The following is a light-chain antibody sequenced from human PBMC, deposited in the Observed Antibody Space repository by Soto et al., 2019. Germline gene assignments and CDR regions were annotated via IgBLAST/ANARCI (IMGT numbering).Light chain of an antibody. CDR3: SSYTSSSTLPYV. CDR2: DVS. J-gene: IGLJ1*01. V-gene: IGLV2-14*01. CDR1: SSDVGGYNY. Sequence: QSALTQPASVSGSPGQSITISCTGTSSDVGGYNYVSWYQQHPGKAPKLMIYDVSNRPSGVSNRFSGSKSGNTASLTISGXXAXDEADYYCSSYTSSSTLPYVFGTGTKVTVL.